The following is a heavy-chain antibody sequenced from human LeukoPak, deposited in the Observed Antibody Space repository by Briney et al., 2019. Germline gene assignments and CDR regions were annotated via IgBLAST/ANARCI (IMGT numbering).Heavy chain of an antibody. CDR1: GFTFSSYG. CDR2: IWYDGSNK. J-gene: IGHJ4*02. CDR3: ARETGRVPAAIGY. Sequence: GRSLRLSCAAAGFTFSSYGMHWVRQAPGKGLEWVADIWYDGSNKYYADSVKGRFTISRDNSKNTLYLQMNSLRAEDTAVYYCARETGRVPAAIGYWGQGTLVTVSS. D-gene: IGHD2-2*01. V-gene: IGHV3-33*01.